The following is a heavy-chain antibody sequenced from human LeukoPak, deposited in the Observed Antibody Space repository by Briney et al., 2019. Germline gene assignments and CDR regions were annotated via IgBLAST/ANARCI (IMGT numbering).Heavy chain of an antibody. CDR1: GFTFSSYH. Sequence: PGGSLRLSCAASGFTFSSYHMSWVRQAPGKGLEWVSVISDSGDYTYYADSVKGRFTISRDNSKNTLYLQMNSLRAEDTAIYYCAKEGAGRSNRYFQHWGQGTLVTVSS. V-gene: IGHV3-23*01. J-gene: IGHJ1*01. CDR2: ISDSGDYT. CDR3: AKEGAGRSNRYFQH. D-gene: IGHD2-15*01.